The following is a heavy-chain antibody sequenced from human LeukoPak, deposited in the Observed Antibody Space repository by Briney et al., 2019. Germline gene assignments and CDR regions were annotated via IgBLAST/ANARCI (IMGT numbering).Heavy chain of an antibody. CDR2: ISSTGSTI. J-gene: IGHJ4*02. CDR1: GFTFSNYG. D-gene: IGHD2-8*02. V-gene: IGHV3-48*03. CDR3: ARMGTGGRPFDY. Sequence: GGSLRLSCAASGFTFSNYGMNWVRQAPGRGLECLSYISSTGSTIYNADSVKGRFTISRDNAKDSLYLQTNSLRAEDTAVYYCARMGTGGRPFDYWGQGTLVTVSS.